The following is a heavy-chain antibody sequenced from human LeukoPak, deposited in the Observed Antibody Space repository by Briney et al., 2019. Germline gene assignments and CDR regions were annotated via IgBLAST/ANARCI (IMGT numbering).Heavy chain of an antibody. Sequence: PSQTLSLTCTVSGGSISSGSYYWSWIRQPAGKGLEWIGRIYTSGSTSYNPSLKCRVTISVDTSKNQFSLKLSSVTAADTAVYYCAREERYCSSTSCYYYMDVWGKGPRSPSP. CDR1: GGSISSGSYY. CDR2: IYTSGST. CDR3: AREERYCSSTSCYYYMDV. D-gene: IGHD2-2*01. J-gene: IGHJ6*03. V-gene: IGHV4-61*02.